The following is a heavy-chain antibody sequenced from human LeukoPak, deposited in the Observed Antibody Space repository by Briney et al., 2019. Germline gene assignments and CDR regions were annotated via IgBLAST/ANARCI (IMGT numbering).Heavy chain of an antibody. CDR2: IHSSGST. J-gene: IGHJ4*02. CDR3: ARIEGDNSLEY. Sequence: PSETLPLTCTVSGGSISDYYWTWIRQPPGKGLEWIAYIHSSGSTNYNPSLKSRVIISIDTSRRQLSLKLSSVTAADTAMYYCARIEGDNSLEYWGQGTLVTVSS. CDR1: GGSISDYY. V-gene: IGHV4-59*01. D-gene: IGHD3-16*01.